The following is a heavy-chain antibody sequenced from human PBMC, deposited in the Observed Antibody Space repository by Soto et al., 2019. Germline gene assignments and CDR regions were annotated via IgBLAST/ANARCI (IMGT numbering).Heavy chain of an antibody. CDR3: ARQLWFGESSPYGMDV. J-gene: IGHJ6*02. D-gene: IGHD3-10*01. CDR1: GGAISSYY. Sequence: SETPSLTCTVSGGAISSYYWSWIRQPPGKGLEWIGYIYYSGSTNYNTALKSRVTISVDTSKNHFSLKLSSVTAADTAIYYCARQLWFGESSPYGMDVWGQGTTVTVSS. CDR2: IYYSGST. V-gene: IGHV4-59*01.